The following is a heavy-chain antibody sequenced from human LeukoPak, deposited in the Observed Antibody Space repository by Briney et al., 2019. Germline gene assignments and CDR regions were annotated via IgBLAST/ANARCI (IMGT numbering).Heavy chain of an antibody. CDR3: ARAHPRGYSGS. J-gene: IGHJ4*02. V-gene: IGHV3-21*01. Sequence: GGSLRLSCAASGFTFSSYSMNWVHQAPGKGLEWVSSISSSSSYIYYADSVKGRFTISRDNAKNSLYLQMNSLRAEDTAVYYCARAHPRGYSGSWGQGTLVTVSS. CDR2: ISSSSSYI. D-gene: IGHD5-12*01. CDR1: GFTFSSYS.